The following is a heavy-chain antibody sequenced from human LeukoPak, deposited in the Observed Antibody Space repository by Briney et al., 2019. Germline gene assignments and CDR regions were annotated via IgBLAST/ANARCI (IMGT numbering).Heavy chain of an antibody. J-gene: IGHJ4*02. V-gene: IGHV4-39*07. CDR3: ARLRYSYLDY. CDR2: IYYSGST. CDR1: GGSISSSSYY. D-gene: IGHD5-18*01. Sequence: SETLSLTCTVSGGSISSSSYYWGWIRQPPGKGLEWIGSIYYSGSTNYNPSLKSRVTISVDTSKNQFSLKLSSVTAADTAVYYCARLRYSYLDYWGQGTLVTVSS.